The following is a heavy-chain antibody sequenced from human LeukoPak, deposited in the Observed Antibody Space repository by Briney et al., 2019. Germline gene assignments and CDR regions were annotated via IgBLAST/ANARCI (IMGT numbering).Heavy chain of an antibody. V-gene: IGHV3-23*01. CDR3: AKGRDFWSVDYFDY. J-gene: IGHJ4*02. Sequence: AGGSLRLSCAASGFTFSSYAMSWVRQAPGKGLEWVSAISGGGGSTYYADSVKGRFTISRDNSKNTLYLQMNSLRAEDTAVYYCAKGRDFWSVDYFDYWGQGTLVTVSS. CDR1: GFTFSSYA. CDR2: ISGGGGST. D-gene: IGHD3-3*01.